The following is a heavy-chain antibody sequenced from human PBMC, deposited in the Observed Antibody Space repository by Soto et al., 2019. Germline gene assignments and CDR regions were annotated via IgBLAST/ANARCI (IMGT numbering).Heavy chain of an antibody. V-gene: IGHV1-18*01. CDR3: ARGPRYCSSTSCFSGVTWFDP. J-gene: IGHJ5*02. D-gene: IGHD2-2*01. CDR2: ISSYNGNT. Sequence: QVQLVQSGAEVKKPGSSVKVSCKASGGTFSSYAISWVRQAPGQGLEWMGGISSYNGNTNYAQKVQDRVTMTTDTSTTTTYMELRSLTSDDTAVYYCARGPRYCSSTSCFSGVTWFDPWGQGTLVTVSS. CDR1: GGTFSSYA.